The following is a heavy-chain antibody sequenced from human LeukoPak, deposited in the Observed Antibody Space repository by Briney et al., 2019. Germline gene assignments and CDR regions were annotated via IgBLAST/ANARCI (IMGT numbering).Heavy chain of an antibody. D-gene: IGHD3-22*01. Sequence: GGSLRLSCAASGFSFSTYHMSWVRQAPGKGLDWVSAISDSGDNKQYADSVKGRFTISRDNSKNTLYLQMNNLRVDDTAVYYCAGWYDSNGYAWGQGTLVTVSS. V-gene: IGHV3-23*01. CDR1: GFSFSTYH. J-gene: IGHJ5*02. CDR2: ISDSGDNK. CDR3: AGWYDSNGYA.